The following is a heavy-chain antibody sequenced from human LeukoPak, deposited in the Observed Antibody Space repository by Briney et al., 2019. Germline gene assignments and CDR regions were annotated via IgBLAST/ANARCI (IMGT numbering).Heavy chain of an antibody. CDR3: ARLTAAVVVAAN. CDR1: GFTFTSYW. J-gene: IGHJ4*02. CDR2: IYPGDSDT. D-gene: IGHD2-15*01. Sequence: GGSLRLSCAASGFTFTSYWIGWVRRMPGKGLEWMGIIYPGDSDTRYSPSLQGQVTISADKSISTAYLQWSSLKASDTAMYYCARLTAAVVVAANWGQGTLVTVSS. V-gene: IGHV5-51*01.